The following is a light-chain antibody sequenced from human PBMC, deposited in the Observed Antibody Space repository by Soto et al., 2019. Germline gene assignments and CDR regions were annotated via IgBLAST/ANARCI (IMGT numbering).Light chain of an antibody. CDR2: AAS. CDR1: QSISSY. J-gene: IGKJ2*01. Sequence: DIPMTQSPSSLSASVGDRVTITCRASQSISSYLSWYQQKPGKAPKLLIYAASSLQSGVQSRFSGSGSGTDFSLSIRGVQPEDFATYYCQQSYIAPYTFGQGTKLEIK. CDR3: QQSYIAPYT. V-gene: IGKV1-39*01.